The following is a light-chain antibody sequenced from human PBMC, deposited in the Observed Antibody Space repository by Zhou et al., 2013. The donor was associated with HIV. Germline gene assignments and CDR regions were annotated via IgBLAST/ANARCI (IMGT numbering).Light chain of an antibody. CDR3: QQRLNRT. V-gene: IGKV3-11*01. CDR1: QSVGRF. Sequence: EIVLTQSPGTLSLSPGDTATLSCRASQSVGRFLAWYQQRRGQPPSLLVYDASERAAGVPARFSGSGSRTDFTLTINSLEPEDFAIYYCQQRLNRTFGGG. CDR2: DAS. J-gene: IGKJ4*01.